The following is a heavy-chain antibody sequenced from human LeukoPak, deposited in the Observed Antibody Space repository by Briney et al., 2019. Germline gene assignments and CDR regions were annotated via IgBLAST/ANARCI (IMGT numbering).Heavy chain of an antibody. CDR3: ARDLQQLATRSAFDI. V-gene: IGHV3-21*01. CDR1: GFTFSSYS. CDR2: ISSSSSYI. Sequence: GGSLRLSCAASGFTFSSYSMSWVRQAPGKGLEWVSSISSSSSYIYYADSVKGRFTISRDNAKNSLYLQMNSLRAEDTAVYYCARDLQQLATRSAFDIWGQGTMVTVSS. D-gene: IGHD6-13*01. J-gene: IGHJ3*02.